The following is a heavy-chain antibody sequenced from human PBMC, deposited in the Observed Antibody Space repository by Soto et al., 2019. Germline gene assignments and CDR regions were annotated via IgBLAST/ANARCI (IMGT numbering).Heavy chain of an antibody. CDR3: AREYSSSRYFDY. CDR2: INSDGSST. CDR1: GITFSSYW. V-gene: IGHV3-74*01. D-gene: IGHD6-13*01. J-gene: IGHJ4*02. Sequence: EVQLVESGGGLVQPGGSLRLSCAASGITFSSYWMHWVRQVPGKGLVWVSRINSDGSSTSYADSVKGRFTISRDNAKNTLYLQMNSLTAEDTAVYYCAREYSSSRYFDYWGQGTLVTVS.